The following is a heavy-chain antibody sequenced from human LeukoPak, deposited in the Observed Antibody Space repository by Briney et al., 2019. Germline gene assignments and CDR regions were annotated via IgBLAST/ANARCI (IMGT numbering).Heavy chain of an antibody. J-gene: IGHJ4*02. D-gene: IGHD2-21*01. CDR1: GFDVSSNY. Sequence: PGGSLRLSCAVSGFDVSSNYMSWVRQAPGKGLEWVSIFYSGGSIYYADSVKGRFTISRDNPKNTLCLQMNSLRAEDTAVYYCSVVVIATHYFDYWGQGTLVTVSS. CDR3: SVVVIATHYFDY. CDR2: FYSGGSI. V-gene: IGHV3-53*01.